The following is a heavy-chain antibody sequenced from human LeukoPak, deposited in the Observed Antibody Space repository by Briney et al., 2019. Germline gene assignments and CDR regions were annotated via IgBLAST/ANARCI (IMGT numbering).Heavy chain of an antibody. J-gene: IGHJ4*02. CDR3: ARSSIRTYYYVY. V-gene: IGHV4-39*01. CDR1: GGSISSSSYY. D-gene: IGHD2-21*01. CDR2: IYYSGST. Sequence: SETLSLTCTVSGGSISSSSYYWGWIRQPPGKGLEWIGSIYYSGSTYYNPSLKSRVTISVDTSKNQFSLKLSSVTAADTAVYYCARSSIRTYYYVYWGQGTLVTVSS.